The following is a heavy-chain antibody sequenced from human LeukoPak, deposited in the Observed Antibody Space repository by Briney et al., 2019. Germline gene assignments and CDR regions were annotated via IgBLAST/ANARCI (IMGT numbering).Heavy chain of an antibody. V-gene: IGHV3-9*01. Sequence: GRSLRFSCAASGFTFDDYAMHWVRQAPGKGLEWVSGISWNSGSIGYADSVKGRFTISRDNAKDSLYLQMNSLRAEDTAVYFCVRERMGAGNWYFDLWGRGTLVTVSS. CDR2: ISWNSGSI. D-gene: IGHD1-26*01. CDR3: VRERMGAGNWYFDL. J-gene: IGHJ2*01. CDR1: GFTFDDYA.